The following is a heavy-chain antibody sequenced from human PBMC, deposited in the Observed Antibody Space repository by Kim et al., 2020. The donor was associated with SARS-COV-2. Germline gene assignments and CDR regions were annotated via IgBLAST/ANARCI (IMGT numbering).Heavy chain of an antibody. J-gene: IGHJ6*02. V-gene: IGHV4-34*01. D-gene: IGHD5-18*01. CDR1: GGSFSGYY. CDR2: INHSGST. CDR3: ARGIQLWLISYYYYYGMDV. Sequence: SETLSLTCAVYGGSFSGYYWSWIRQPPGKGLEWIGEINHSGSTNYNPSLKSRVTISVDTSKNQFSLKLCSVTAADTAVYYCARGIQLWLISYYYYYGMDVWGQGTTVTVSS.